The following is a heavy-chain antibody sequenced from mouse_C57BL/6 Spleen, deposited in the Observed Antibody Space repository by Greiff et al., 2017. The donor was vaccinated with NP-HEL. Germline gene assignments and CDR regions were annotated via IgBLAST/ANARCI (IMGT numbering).Heavy chain of an antibody. D-gene: IGHD1-1*01. Sequence: QVHVKQPGAELVKPGASVKVSCKASGYTFTSYWMHWVKQRPGQGLEWIGRIHPSDSDTNYNQKFKGKATLTVDKSSSTAYMQLSSLTSEDSAVYYCALITTVVADYWGQGTTLTVSS. CDR2: IHPSDSDT. CDR1: GYTFTSYW. J-gene: IGHJ2*01. CDR3: ALITTVVADY. V-gene: IGHV1-74*01.